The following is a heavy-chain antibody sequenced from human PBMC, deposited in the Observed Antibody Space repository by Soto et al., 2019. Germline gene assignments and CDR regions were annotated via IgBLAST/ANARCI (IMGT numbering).Heavy chain of an antibody. CDR1: GGSISSYY. J-gene: IGHJ5*02. Sequence: TSETLSLTCTVSGGSISSYYWSWIRQPPGKGLEWIGEINHSGSTNYNPSLKSRVTISVDTSKNQSSLKLSSVTAADTAVYYRARDHNYSNFRWFDPWGQGTLVTVSS. CDR2: INHSGST. V-gene: IGHV4-34*01. CDR3: ARDHNYSNFRWFDP. D-gene: IGHD4-4*01.